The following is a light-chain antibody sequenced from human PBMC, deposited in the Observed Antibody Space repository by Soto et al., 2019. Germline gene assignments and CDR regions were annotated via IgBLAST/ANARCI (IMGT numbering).Light chain of an antibody. CDR2: EVS. Sequence: QSALTQPASVSGSPGQSITISCTGTSSDVGGYNYVSWYQQHPGKAPKLMIYEVSNRPSGVSNRFSGSKSGNTASLTISGLQAEDEADHYCSSYTSSITYVFGTGTKLTVL. V-gene: IGLV2-14*01. CDR3: SSYTSSITYV. CDR1: SSDVGGYNY. J-gene: IGLJ1*01.